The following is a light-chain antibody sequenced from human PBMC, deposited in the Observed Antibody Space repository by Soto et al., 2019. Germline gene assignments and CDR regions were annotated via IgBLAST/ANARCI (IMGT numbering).Light chain of an antibody. CDR1: QSVNSN. V-gene: IGKV3-20*01. Sequence: ETVMTQSPATLSVSPGDRATLSCRASQSVNSNLAWYQQKTGKAPRLLILGASTRDTGIPDRFTGSGSGTDFTLTLGRLEPEDFAFYYCQQYGSSPQTFGQGTRLEIK. CDR2: GAS. CDR3: QQYGSSPQT. J-gene: IGKJ5*01.